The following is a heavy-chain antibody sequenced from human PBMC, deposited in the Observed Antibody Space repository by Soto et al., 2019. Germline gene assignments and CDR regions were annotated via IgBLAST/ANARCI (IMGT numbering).Heavy chain of an antibody. CDR3: ASSGGSRYYYMDV. CDR2: IYYSGST. D-gene: IGHD2-15*01. Sequence: SETLSLTCTVSGGSISSGGYYWSWIRQHPGKGLEWIGYIYYSGSTYYNPSLKSRVTISVDTSKNQFSLKLSSVTAADTAVYYCASSGGSRYYYMDVWGKGTTVTVSS. V-gene: IGHV4-31*03. J-gene: IGHJ6*03. CDR1: GGSISSGGYY.